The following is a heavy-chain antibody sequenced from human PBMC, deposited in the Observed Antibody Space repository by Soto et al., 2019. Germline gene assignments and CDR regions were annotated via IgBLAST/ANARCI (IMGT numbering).Heavy chain of an antibody. Sequence: VESLKISCKGSGYSFTTNWIGWVRQMPGKGLEWMGIIYPSDSDTRYSPSFQGQVSISADKSISTAYLQWSSLKASDTAMYYCARAYGARFDYWGQGSLVTVSS. CDR2: IYPSDSDT. J-gene: IGHJ4*02. V-gene: IGHV5-51*01. D-gene: IGHD4-17*01. CDR3: ARAYGARFDY. CDR1: GYSFTTNW.